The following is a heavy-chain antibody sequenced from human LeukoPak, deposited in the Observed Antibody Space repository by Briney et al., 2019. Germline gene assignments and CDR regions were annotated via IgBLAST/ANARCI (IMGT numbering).Heavy chain of an antibody. CDR3: ATLPGIAAAFDY. CDR2: IYYSGST. CDR1: GGSISSYY. J-gene: IGHJ4*02. V-gene: IGHV4-59*01. Sequence: SETLSLTCTVSGGSISSYYWSWIRQPPGNGLEWIGYIYYSGSTNYNPSLKSRVTISVDTSKNQFSLKLSSVTAADTAVYYCATLPGIAAAFDYWGQGTLVTVSS. D-gene: IGHD6-13*01.